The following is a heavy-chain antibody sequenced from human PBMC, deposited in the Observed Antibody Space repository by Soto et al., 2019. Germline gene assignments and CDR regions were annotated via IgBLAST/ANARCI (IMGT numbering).Heavy chain of an antibody. J-gene: IGHJ6*02. Sequence: QVTLKESGPVLVKPTETLTLTCAVSGFSLSTGRMGVSWVRQPPGKALEWLAHIFSDDELSYSTSLQSSLTVGKDIGGRRGGLRMTNWDPVETGRYCCVRVNADSFQFGYAMDVWGQGATVTVSS. CDR2: IFSDDEL. D-gene: IGHD4-17*01. CDR3: VRVNADSFQFGYAMDV. CDR1: GFSLSTGRMG. V-gene: IGHV2-26*01.